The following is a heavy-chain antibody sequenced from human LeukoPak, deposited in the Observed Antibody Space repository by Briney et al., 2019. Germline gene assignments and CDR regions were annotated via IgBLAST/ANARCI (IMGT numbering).Heavy chain of an antibody. CDR1: GYTFTGYY. D-gene: IGHD3-16*01. Sequence: GASVKVSCKASGYTFTGYYMHWVRQAPGQGLERMGWINPNSGGTNYAQKFQGRVTMTRDTSISTAYMELSRLRSDDTAVYYCARDGGPDPYYYYYMDVWGKGTTVTVSS. CDR3: ARDGGPDPYYYYYMDV. V-gene: IGHV1-2*02. J-gene: IGHJ6*03. CDR2: INPNSGGT.